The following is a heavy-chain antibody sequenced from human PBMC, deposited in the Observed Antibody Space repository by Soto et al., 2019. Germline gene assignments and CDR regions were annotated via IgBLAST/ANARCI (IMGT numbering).Heavy chain of an antibody. Sequence: SVKVSCKASGGTFSSYAISWVRQAPGQGLEWMGGIIPIFGTANYAQKFQGRVTITADESTSTAYMELSSLRSEDTAVYYCARAGYSNTNWFDPWGQGTLVTVSS. V-gene: IGHV1-69*13. CDR1: GGTFSSYA. CDR3: ARAGYSNTNWFDP. J-gene: IGHJ5*02. D-gene: IGHD4-4*01. CDR2: IIPIFGTA.